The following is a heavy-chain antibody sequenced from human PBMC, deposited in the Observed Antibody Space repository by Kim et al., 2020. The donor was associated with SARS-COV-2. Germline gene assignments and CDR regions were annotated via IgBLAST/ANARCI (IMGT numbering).Heavy chain of an antibody. Sequence: YNPSLKRRVTISVDTSKNQFSRKLSSVTAADTAVYYCARHFRSSWYYFDYWGQGTLVTVSS. D-gene: IGHD6-13*01. V-gene: IGHV4-39*01. J-gene: IGHJ4*02. CDR3: ARHFRSSWYYFDY.